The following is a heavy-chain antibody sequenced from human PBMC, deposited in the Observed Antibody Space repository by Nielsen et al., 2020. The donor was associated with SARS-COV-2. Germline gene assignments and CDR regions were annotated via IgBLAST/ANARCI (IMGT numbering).Heavy chain of an antibody. CDR2: IDNSGNT. D-gene: IGHD5/OR15-5a*01. J-gene: IGHJ6*02. CDR3: AGLVWQAAAMDV. V-gene: IGHV4-59*01. CDR1: GGSISNSY. Sequence: SETLSLTCTVSGGSISNSYWNWIRQSPGKGLEWIGYIDNSGNTRYNPSLESRVTISVDASKSQFSLKLSSVTAADTAVYFCAGLVWQAAAMDVWGQGTAVTVSS.